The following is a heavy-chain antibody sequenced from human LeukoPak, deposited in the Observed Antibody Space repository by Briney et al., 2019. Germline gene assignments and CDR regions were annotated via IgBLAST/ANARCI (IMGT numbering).Heavy chain of an antibody. V-gene: IGHV4-30-4*01. Sequence: SETLSLTCTVSGGSISSGDYYWSWIRQPPGKGLEWIGYIYYSGSTHYNPSLKSRVTISVDTSKNQFSLKLSSVTAADTAVYYCARAYYGSGRGMVSYWFDPWGQGTLVTVSS. CDR2: IYYSGST. D-gene: IGHD3-10*01. J-gene: IGHJ5*02. CDR3: ARAYYGSGRGMVSYWFDP. CDR1: GGSISSGDYY.